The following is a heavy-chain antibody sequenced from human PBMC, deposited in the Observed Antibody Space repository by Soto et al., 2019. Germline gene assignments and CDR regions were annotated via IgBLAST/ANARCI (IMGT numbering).Heavy chain of an antibody. D-gene: IGHD2-15*01. J-gene: IGHJ6*02. CDR2: ISYDGSNK. V-gene: IGHV3-30*18. Sequence: PGGSLRLSCAASGFTFSSYGMHWVRQAPGKGLEWVAVISYDGSNKYYADSVKGRFTISRDNSKNTLYLQMNSLRAEDTAVYYCAKDLDCSGGSCYPVYYYGMDVWGQGTTVTVSS. CDR1: GFTFSSYG. CDR3: AKDLDCSGGSCYPVYYYGMDV.